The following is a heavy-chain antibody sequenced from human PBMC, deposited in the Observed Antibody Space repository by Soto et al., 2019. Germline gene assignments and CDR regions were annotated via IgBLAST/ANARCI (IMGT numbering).Heavy chain of an antibody. D-gene: IGHD3-3*01. V-gene: IGHV3-74*01. CDR3: VRDFRSSDY. CDR2: INGVGTYT. Sequence: EVQLVESGGGSGQPGGSLRLSCAASGFTFSNYWIHWVRQAPGKGSVWVSRINGVGTYTNYADSVKGRFSISRDNAENTVYLQMNSLRAEDTAMYYCVRDFRSSDYWGQGTLVTVSS. CDR1: GFTFSNYW. J-gene: IGHJ4*02.